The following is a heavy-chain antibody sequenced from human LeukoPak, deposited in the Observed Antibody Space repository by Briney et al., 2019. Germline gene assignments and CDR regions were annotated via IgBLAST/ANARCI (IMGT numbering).Heavy chain of an antibody. CDR1: GFTLSSDW. J-gene: IGHJ4*02. Sequence: GGSLRLSCAVSGFTLSSDWMHWVRQAPGKGLEWVSRMNQDGSDTSYADSVKGRFTISRDNAKNTVYLQMNSLRAEDSAVYYCATVFGYWGQGTLVTVSS. CDR3: ATVFGY. V-gene: IGHV3-74*01. CDR2: MNQDGSDT.